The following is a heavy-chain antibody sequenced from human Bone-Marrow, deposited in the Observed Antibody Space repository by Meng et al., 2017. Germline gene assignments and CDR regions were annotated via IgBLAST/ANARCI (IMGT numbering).Heavy chain of an antibody. CDR3: ARLDDTGIDC. J-gene: IGHJ4*02. Sequence: QLQLQESGPGLVKPSETLSLTCTVSGGSISSSFFYWGWVRQPPGKGLEWIGSIYYTGSTYYNPSLKSRVTISIDTSKNQFSLKLSSVTAADTAVYYCARLDDTGIDCWGQGILVTVSS. V-gene: IGHV4-39*01. CDR1: GGSISSSFFY. CDR2: IYYTGST. D-gene: IGHD5-18*01.